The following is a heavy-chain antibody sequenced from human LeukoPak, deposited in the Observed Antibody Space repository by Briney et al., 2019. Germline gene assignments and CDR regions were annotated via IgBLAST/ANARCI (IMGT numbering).Heavy chain of an antibody. CDR3: ARDRPPVAVADNYYFDY. V-gene: IGHV3-20*04. CDR1: GFTFNSYS. CDR2: INWNGGST. D-gene: IGHD6-19*01. Sequence: GGSLRLSCAASGFTFNSYSMNWVRQAPGKGLEWVSGINWNGGSTGYADSVKGRFTISRDNAKNSLYLQMNSLRAEDTALYYCARDRPPVAVADNYYFDYWGQGTLVTVSS. J-gene: IGHJ4*02.